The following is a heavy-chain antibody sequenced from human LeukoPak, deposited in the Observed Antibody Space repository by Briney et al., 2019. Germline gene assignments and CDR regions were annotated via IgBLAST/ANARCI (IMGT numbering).Heavy chain of an antibody. Sequence: ASVKVSCKASGYTFTSYGISWVRQAPGQGLEWMGWISAYNGNTNYAQKLQGRVTMTTDTSTSTAYMELRSLRSDDTAVYYCARGKEVSWVGEKAVQHWGQGTLVTVSS. D-gene: IGHD3-10*01. CDR3: ARGKEVSWVGEKAVQH. CDR1: GYTFTSYG. CDR2: ISAYNGNT. J-gene: IGHJ1*01. V-gene: IGHV1-18*01.